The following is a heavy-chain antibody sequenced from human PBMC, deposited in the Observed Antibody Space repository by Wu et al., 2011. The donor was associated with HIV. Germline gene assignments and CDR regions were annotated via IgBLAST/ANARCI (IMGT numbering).Heavy chain of an antibody. J-gene: IGHJ4*02. V-gene: IGHV1-2*02. CDR2: INPNRGGT. CDR3: ARLQSLSGFYSNADY. D-gene: IGHD3-22*01. Sequence: GWINPNRGGTKYAQKFQGRVTMTRDTAVNTAYMELNSLRSDDTAVYYCARLQSLSGFYSNADYWGQGTLVTVSS.